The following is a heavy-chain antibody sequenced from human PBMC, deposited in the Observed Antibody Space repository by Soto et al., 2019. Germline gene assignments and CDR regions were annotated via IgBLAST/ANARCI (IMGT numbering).Heavy chain of an antibody. V-gene: IGHV4-61*08. J-gene: IGHJ4*02. CDR2: TYYNGDT. CDR3: ARGPAYIDGWRTFDL. CDR1: DDSFRGAEYY. D-gene: IGHD6-19*01. Sequence: SETLSLTCTVSDDSFRGAEYYWSWIRQPLGKGPEWIGYTYYNGDTKYNPALRSRVTMSEDTSKNQFSLRLSSVTAADTAVYFCARGPAYIDGWRTFDLWGRGILVTVSS.